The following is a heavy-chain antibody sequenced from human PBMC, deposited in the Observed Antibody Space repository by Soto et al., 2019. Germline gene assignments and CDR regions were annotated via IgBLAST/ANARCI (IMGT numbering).Heavy chain of an antibody. D-gene: IGHD6-19*01. Sequence: PSETLSLTCTVSGGSISSSSYCWGWIRQPPGKGLEWIGSIYYSGSTYYNPSLKSRVTISVDTSKNQFSLKLSSVTAADTAVYYCASVAGANNYYYYGMDVWGQGTTVTVSS. CDR2: IYYSGST. CDR3: ASVAGANNYYYYGMDV. V-gene: IGHV4-39*01. J-gene: IGHJ6*02. CDR1: GGSISSSSYC.